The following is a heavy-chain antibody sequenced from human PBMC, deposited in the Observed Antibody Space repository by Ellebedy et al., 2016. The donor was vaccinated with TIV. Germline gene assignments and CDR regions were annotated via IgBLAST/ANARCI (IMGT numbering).Heavy chain of an antibody. D-gene: IGHD2-2*01. CDR3: ARAGPAAMSFFDP. Sequence: AASVKVSCKAFRYTFTGPYMHWVRQAPGQGLEWMGWINTISGGPNYAQKFKGRVTMTRDTSISTVYMELSRLRSDDTAVYYCARAGPAAMSFFDPWGQGTLVTVSS. CDR1: RYTFTGPY. J-gene: IGHJ5*02. V-gene: IGHV1-2*02. CDR2: INTISGGP.